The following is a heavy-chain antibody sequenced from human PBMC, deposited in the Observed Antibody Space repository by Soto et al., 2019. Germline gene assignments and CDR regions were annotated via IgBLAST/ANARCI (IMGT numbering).Heavy chain of an antibody. J-gene: IGHJ4*02. D-gene: IGHD6-19*01. Sequence: QVQLVQSGAEVKKPGASVRVSCKASGYSYTSYAIHWVRQAPGQRPEWMGWINAGNANTKYSQNFQGRVTIIRDTSASTAYMELSSLTSEDTAVYYCARGGESGWHFDYWGQGTLAIVSS. CDR1: GYSYTSYA. V-gene: IGHV1-3*01. CDR2: INAGNANT. CDR3: ARGGESGWHFDY.